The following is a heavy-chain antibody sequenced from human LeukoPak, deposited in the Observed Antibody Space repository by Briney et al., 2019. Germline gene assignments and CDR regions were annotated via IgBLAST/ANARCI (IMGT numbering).Heavy chain of an antibody. Sequence: GGSLRLSCAASGFTFNNFWMSWVRQAPGKGLEWVAILNQDGSEKYYVDSVKGRFTISRDNARNSLFLQMNSLRAEDTAVYYCARRRGELWGQATPVTVSS. CDR2: LNQDGSEK. D-gene: IGHD2-21*01. J-gene: IGHJ4*02. CDR1: GFTFNNFW. CDR3: ARRRGEL. V-gene: IGHV3-7*04.